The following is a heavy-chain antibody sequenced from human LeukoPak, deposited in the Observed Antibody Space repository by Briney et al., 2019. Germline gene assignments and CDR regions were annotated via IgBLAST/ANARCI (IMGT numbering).Heavy chain of an antibody. CDR3: ARGRDGDYSFDY. CDR2: IYSGGST. J-gene: IGHJ4*02. D-gene: IGHD4-17*01. V-gene: IGHV3-53*01. CDR1: GFTFTTYA. Sequence: QSGGSLRLSCTASGFTFTTYAMHWVRQAPGKGLEWVSVIYSGGSTYYADSVKGRFTISRDNSKNTLYLQMNSLRVEDTAVYYCARGRDGDYSFDYWGQGTLVTVSS.